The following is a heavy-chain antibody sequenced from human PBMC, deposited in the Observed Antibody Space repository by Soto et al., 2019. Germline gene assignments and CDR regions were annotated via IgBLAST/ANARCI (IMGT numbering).Heavy chain of an antibody. V-gene: IGHV3-74*01. CDR1: GFTFSSYW. CDR2: IYSDESST. D-gene: IGHD6-13*01. CDR3: ARENTWGSWPNFDY. J-gene: IGHJ4*02. Sequence: GGSLRLSCAASGFTFSSYWMHWVRQAPGKGLVWVPRIYSDESSTTYADSVKGRFTISRYNAKSTLYLQMNSLRAEDTAVYYCARENTWGSWPNFDYWGQGTLVTVSS.